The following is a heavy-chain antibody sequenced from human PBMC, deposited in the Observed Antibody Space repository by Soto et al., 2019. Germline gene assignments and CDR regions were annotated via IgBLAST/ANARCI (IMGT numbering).Heavy chain of an antibody. Sequence: GGSLRLSCAASGFTFSDYYMSWIRQAPGKGLEWVSYISSSSSYTNYADSVKGRFTISRDNAKNSLYLQMNSLRAEDTAVYYCARGGRGIAAAGTHPPHYWGQGTLVTVYS. D-gene: IGHD6-13*01. CDR2: ISSSSSYT. V-gene: IGHV3-11*06. CDR1: GFTFSDYY. CDR3: ARGGRGIAAAGTHPPHY. J-gene: IGHJ4*02.